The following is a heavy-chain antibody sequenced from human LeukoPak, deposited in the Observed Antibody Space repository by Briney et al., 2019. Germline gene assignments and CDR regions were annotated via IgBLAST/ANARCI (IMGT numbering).Heavy chain of an antibody. CDR2: IKQDASET. V-gene: IGHV3-7*01. CDR3: ARVETAHYYDSSGPVEY. Sequence: PGGSLRLACAASEFTFSTYWMSWVRQAPGKGLEWVANIKQDASETHYVDSVKGRFTISRDNAKNSVYLQMNSLRAEDTAVYYCARVETAHYYDSSGPVEYWGQGTLVTVSS. CDR1: EFTFSTYW. D-gene: IGHD3-22*01. J-gene: IGHJ4*02.